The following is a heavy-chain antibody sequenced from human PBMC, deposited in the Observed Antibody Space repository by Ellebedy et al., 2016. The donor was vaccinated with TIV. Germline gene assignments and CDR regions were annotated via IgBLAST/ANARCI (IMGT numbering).Heavy chain of an antibody. CDR1: GFTFDKYG. J-gene: IGHJ1*01. D-gene: IGHD6-13*01. V-gene: IGHV3-9*01. CDR2: ISWKSGGI. CDR3: AKDIGSWFSCFHR. Sequence: SLKISXAASGFTFDKYGMNWVRQAPGKGLEWVSGISWKSGGIGYADSVKGRFTISRDNAKNSLYLQMNNLRPEDTALYFCAKDIGSWFSCFHRWGQGTLVTVSS.